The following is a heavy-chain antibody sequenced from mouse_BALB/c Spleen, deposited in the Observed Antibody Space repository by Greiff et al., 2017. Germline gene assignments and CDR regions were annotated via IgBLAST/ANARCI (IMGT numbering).Heavy chain of an antibody. J-gene: IGHJ2*01. CDR2: ILPGSGST. Sequence: VQLQQSGAELAKPGASVKISCKATGYTFSSYWIEWVKQRPGHGLEWIGEILPGSGSTNYNEKFKGKATFTADTSSNTAYMQLSSLTSEDSAVYYCAKGAGDYWGQGTTLTVSS. CDR3: AKGAGDY. V-gene: IGHV1-9*01. CDR1: GYTFSSYW.